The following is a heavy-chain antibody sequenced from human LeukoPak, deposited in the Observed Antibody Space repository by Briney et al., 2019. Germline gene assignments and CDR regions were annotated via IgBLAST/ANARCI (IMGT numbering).Heavy chain of an antibody. J-gene: IGHJ4*02. CDR2: IWYDGSNT. CDR1: GFTFSSYG. Sequence: GRSLRLSCAASGFTFSSYGMHWVRQAPGKGLEWVAFIWYDGSNTYYADSVKGRFTIPRDNSKNTLYLQMNSQRAEDTSVYYCARIGYCSGGSCYWVYFDYWGQGTLVTVSS. D-gene: IGHD2-15*01. V-gene: IGHV3-33*01. CDR3: ARIGYCSGGSCYWVYFDY.